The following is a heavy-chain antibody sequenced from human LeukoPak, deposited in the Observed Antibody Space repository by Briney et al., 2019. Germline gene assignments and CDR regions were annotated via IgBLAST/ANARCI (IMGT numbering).Heavy chain of an antibody. CDR3: ARDYDFWSGYYSPTRGYFGY. CDR2: IRYDGSNK. Sequence: PGGSLRLSCAASGFTFSGSGMHWVRQAPGKGLEWVTFIRYDGSNKYYTDSVKGRFTISRDNSKNTLYLQMDSLRAEDTAVYYRARDYDFWSGYYSPTRGYFGYWGQGTLVTVSS. D-gene: IGHD3-3*01. CDR1: GFTFSGSG. J-gene: IGHJ4*02. V-gene: IGHV3-30*02.